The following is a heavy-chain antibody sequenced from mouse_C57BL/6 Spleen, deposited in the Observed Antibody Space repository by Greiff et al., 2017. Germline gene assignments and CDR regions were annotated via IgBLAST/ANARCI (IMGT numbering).Heavy chain of an antibody. CDR2: ISDGGSYT. CDR3: ARVLLGRGFAY. Sequence: EVHLVESGGGLVKPGGSLKLSCAASGFTFSSYAMSWVRQTPEKRLEWVATISDGGSYTYYPDNVKGRFTISRDNAKNNLYLQMSHLKSEDTAMYYCARVLLGRGFAYWGQGTLVTVSA. D-gene: IGHD4-1*01. V-gene: IGHV5-4*01. J-gene: IGHJ3*01. CDR1: GFTFSSYA.